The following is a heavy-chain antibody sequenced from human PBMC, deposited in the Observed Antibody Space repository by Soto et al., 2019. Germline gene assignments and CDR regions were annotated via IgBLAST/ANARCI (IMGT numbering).Heavy chain of an antibody. CDR2: IYYSGNT. V-gene: IGHV4-39*01. Sequence: SEPLSLTCTVSGGSISSDIYYWGWIRQPPGKGLEWFGTIYYSGNTYYNPSLRSRVTISVDTSKNQFSLRLTSVTAADTAVYYCAKHTDFGSGSSWLGSDNMDTDAFDIWGQGTMVT. CDR1: GGSISSDIYY. D-gene: IGHD3-10*01. J-gene: IGHJ3*02. CDR3: AKHTDFGSGSSWLGSDNMDTDAFDI.